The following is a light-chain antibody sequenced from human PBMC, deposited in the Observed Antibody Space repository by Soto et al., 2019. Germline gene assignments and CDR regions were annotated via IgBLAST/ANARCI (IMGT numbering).Light chain of an antibody. CDR2: GNT. Sequence: QSVLTQPPSVSGAPGQRVTISCTGSSSNIGAGYEVHWYQHLPGKAPKLLIYGNTNRPSGVPVRFSGSKSGTSASLAITGLQAEDEADYYCQSYDSSLSASYVFGGGTKLTVL. CDR3: QSYDSSLSASYV. V-gene: IGLV1-40*01. J-gene: IGLJ1*01. CDR1: SSNIGAGYE.